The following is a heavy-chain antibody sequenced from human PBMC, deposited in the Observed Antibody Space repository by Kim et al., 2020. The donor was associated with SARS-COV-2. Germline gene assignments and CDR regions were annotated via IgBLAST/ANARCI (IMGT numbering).Heavy chain of an antibody. V-gene: IGHV3-21*01. D-gene: IGHD6-19*01. CDR1: GFTFSSYS. Sequence: GGSLRLSCAASGFTFSSYSMNWVRQAPGKGLEWVSSISSSSSYIYYADSVKGRFTISRDNAKNSLYLQMNSLRAEDTAVYYCARALYSSGPFDAFDIWGQGTMVTVSS. CDR3: ARALYSSGPFDAFDI. CDR2: ISSSSSYI. J-gene: IGHJ3*02.